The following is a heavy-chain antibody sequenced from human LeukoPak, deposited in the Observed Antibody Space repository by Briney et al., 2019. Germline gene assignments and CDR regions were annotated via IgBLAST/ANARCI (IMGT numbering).Heavy chain of an antibody. Sequence: PSETRSLTCTVSGGSMSGYFWSWIRQPPGKGLEWIGYIYYSGSTNYNPSLKSRVTISVDTSKNQFSLKLSSVTAADTAVYYCARSITSSWYGDFQHWGQGTLVTVSS. CDR1: GGSMSGYF. V-gene: IGHV4-59*01. J-gene: IGHJ1*01. CDR3: ARSITSSWYGDFQH. D-gene: IGHD6-13*01. CDR2: IYYSGST.